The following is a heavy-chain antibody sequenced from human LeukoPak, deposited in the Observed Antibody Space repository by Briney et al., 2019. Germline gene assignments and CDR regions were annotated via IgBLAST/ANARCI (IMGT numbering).Heavy chain of an antibody. CDR1: GFTFTSYA. D-gene: IGHD3-10*01. CDR3: TRGGGSGSYSRSFDY. Sequence: GGSLRLSCAASGFTFTSYAMHWVRQAPGKGLEWVAVITYDGSNKYYADSVKGRFTISRDNAKNSLYLQMNSLRAEDTAVYYCTRGGGSGSYSRSFDYWGQGSLVTVSS. CDR2: ITYDGSNK. V-gene: IGHV3-30-3*01. J-gene: IGHJ4*02.